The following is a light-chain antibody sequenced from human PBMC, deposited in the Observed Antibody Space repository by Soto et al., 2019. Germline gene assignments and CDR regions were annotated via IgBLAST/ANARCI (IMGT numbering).Light chain of an antibody. CDR3: AAWDDSLNGRGV. CDR1: SSNIGSNT. Sequence: QLVLTQPPSASGTPGQRVTISCSGSSSNIGSNTISWYQQLPGTAPKLLIYSNNQRPSGVPDRFSGFKSGTSASLAISGLQSEDEADYYCAAWDDSLNGRGVFGTGTKLTVL. CDR2: SNN. V-gene: IGLV1-44*01. J-gene: IGLJ1*01.